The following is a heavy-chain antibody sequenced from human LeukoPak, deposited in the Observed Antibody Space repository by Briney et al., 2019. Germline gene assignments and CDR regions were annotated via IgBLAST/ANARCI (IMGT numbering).Heavy chain of an antibody. Sequence: PGGSLTLSCAASGFTFSSYSMNWVRQAPGKGLEWVSSISSSSSYIYYADSVKGRFTISRDNAKNSLYLQMNSLRAEDTAVYYCARSSIAVAGTLDAFDIWGQGTMVTVSS. CDR2: ISSSSSYI. CDR1: GFTFSSYS. J-gene: IGHJ3*02. V-gene: IGHV3-21*01. D-gene: IGHD6-19*01. CDR3: ARSSIAVAGTLDAFDI.